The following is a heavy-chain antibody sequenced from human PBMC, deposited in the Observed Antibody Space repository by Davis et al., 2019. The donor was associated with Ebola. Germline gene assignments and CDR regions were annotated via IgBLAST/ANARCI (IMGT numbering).Heavy chain of an antibody. CDR3: ASQNCRGGSCLGGLHY. CDR1: GFTFSSYA. CDR2: MSIDETSK. Sequence: GESLKISCAASGFTFSSYAMSWVRQAPGKGLEWVAVMSIDETSKSYVDSVKGRFTISRDNSKNTLYLQMNSLRAEDTAVYYCASQNCRGGSCLGGLHYWGQGTLVTVSS. V-gene: IGHV3-30-3*01. J-gene: IGHJ4*02. D-gene: IGHD2-15*01.